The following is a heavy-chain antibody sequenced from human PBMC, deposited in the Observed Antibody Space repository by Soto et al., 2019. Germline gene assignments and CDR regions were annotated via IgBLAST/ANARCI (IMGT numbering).Heavy chain of an antibody. J-gene: IGHJ5*02. V-gene: IGHV3-30-3*01. Sequence: QVQLVESGGGVVQPGRSLRLSCAASGFTFSSYAMHWVRQAPGKGWGGGAVISYVGSNKYYADSVKGRFTTSRDNSKNTLYLQMHSLRPEDTAAYYCARDPLPNAYCLSTFCYRLPWFDPWGQGTLVTVSS. CDR2: ISYVGSNK. CDR1: GFTFSSYA. D-gene: IGHD2-2*01. CDR3: ARDPLPNAYCLSTFCYRLPWFDP.